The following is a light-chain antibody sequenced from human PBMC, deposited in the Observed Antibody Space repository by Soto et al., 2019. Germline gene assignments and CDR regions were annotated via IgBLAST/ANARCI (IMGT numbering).Light chain of an antibody. CDR3: QQYFTSPLT. J-gene: IGKJ4*01. CDR1: QSVSSNY. Sequence: EVVFTQSPGTLSLSPGESATLSCRASQSVSSNYLAWYQQKPGQAPRLLIYGVSTRATGIPDRFSGSGSGTDFSLTIRRLEPEDFALYYCQQYFTSPLTFGGGTKVDIK. CDR2: GVS. V-gene: IGKV3-20*01.